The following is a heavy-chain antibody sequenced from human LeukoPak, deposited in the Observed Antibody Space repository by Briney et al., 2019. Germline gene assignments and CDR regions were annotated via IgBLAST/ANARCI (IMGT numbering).Heavy chain of an antibody. CDR1: GYTFSNYH. CDR3: AREEARDGSTGYYFDY. Sequence: ASVKVSCKASGYTFSNYHIHWVRQAPGQGIEWMGIINPRYSSTTYAQNFQGRVTMTRDMSTSTVYMELSSLRSEDTAVYYCAREEARDGSTGYYFDYWGQGTLLTVSS. J-gene: IGHJ4*02. CDR2: INPRYSST. D-gene: IGHD5-24*01. V-gene: IGHV1-46*01.